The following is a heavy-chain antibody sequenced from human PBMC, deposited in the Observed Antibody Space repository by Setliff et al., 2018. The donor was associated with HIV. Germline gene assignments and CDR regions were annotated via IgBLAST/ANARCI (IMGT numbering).Heavy chain of an antibody. J-gene: IGHJ6*03. Sequence: SETLSLTCTVSGGSISSNSYYWGWIRQPPGKGLEWIGSIYHSGRTYYNPSLKSRVTISVDTSKNQFSLKLTSVTAADTAVYYCARVSELLAYYMDVWGKGTTVTVSS. CDR2: IYHSGRT. V-gene: IGHV4-39*07. CDR3: ARVSELLAYYMDV. CDR1: GGSISSNSYY. D-gene: IGHD1-26*01.